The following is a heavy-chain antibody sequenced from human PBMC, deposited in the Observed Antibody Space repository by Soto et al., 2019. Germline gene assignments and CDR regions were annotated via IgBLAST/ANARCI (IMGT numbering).Heavy chain of an antibody. CDR1: GGSFSGYY. V-gene: IGHV4-34*01. CDR2: INHSGST. D-gene: IGHD6-13*01. CDR3: ARPPPGYSSSWYFDY. J-gene: IGHJ4*02. Sequence: QVQLQQWGAGLLKPSETLSLTCAVYGGSFSGYYWSWIRQPPGKGLEWIGEINHSGSTNYNPSLKSRVTISVDTSKNQYSRKLSSVTAADTAVYYCARPPPGYSSSWYFDYWGQGTLVNVSS.